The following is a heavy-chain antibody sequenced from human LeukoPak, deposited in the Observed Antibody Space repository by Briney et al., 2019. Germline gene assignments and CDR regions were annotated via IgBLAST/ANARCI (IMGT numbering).Heavy chain of an antibody. D-gene: IGHD2-2*01. CDR3: ARRYHGIRYGINWFDP. CDR1: GGSISSSSYY. V-gene: IGHV4-39*01. Sequence: SETLSLTCTVSGGSISSSSYYWGWIRQPPGKGLEWIGSIYYSGSTYYNPSLKSRVTISVDTSKNQFSLKLSSVTAADMAVYYCARRYHGIRYGINWFDPWGQGTLVTVSS. CDR2: IYYSGST. J-gene: IGHJ5*02.